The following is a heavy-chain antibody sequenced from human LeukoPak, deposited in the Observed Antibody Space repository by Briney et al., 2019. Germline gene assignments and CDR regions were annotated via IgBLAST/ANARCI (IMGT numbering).Heavy chain of an antibody. Sequence: EGSVKVSCKASTFIFTNYQMHWVRQAPGQGLEWMGMINHSDGGTAYAQKFQGRVTMTKDTSTSTVYMHLYRLGSEDTARYCCVREDMIAVVWGFD. J-gene: IGHJ3*02. CDR2: INHSDGGT. CDR1: TFIFTNYQ. V-gene: IGHV1-46*01. CDR3: VREDMIAVVWGFD. D-gene: IGHD3-22*01.